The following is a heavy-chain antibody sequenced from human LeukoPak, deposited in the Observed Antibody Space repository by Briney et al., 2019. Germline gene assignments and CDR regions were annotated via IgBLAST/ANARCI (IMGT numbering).Heavy chain of an antibody. V-gene: IGHV3-74*01. J-gene: IGHJ4*02. CDR2: VNSDGSST. D-gene: IGHD3-22*01. Sequence: LPGGSLRLSCAASGFTFSSYWMHWVRQAPGKGLVWVSRVNSDGSSTTYADSVKGRFTISRDNAKNTLYLQMNSLRAEDTAVYYCAGGLSGYYYTVGYWGQGTLVTVPS. CDR3: AGGLSGYYYTVGY. CDR1: GFTFSSYW.